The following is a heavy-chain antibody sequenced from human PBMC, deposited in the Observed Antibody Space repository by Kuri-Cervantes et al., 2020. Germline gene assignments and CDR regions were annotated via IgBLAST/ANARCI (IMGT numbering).Heavy chain of an antibody. Sequence: GESLKISCAASGFTFSDYHMSWIRQAPGKGLEWVSYISSSGSTICYADSVKGRFTISRDNAKNSLYLQMNSLRAEDTAVYYCARASRNYYDGIDYWGQGTLVTVSS. J-gene: IGHJ4*02. CDR3: ARASRNYYDGIDY. V-gene: IGHV3-11*01. D-gene: IGHD3-22*01. CDR2: ISSSGSTI. CDR1: GFTFSDYH.